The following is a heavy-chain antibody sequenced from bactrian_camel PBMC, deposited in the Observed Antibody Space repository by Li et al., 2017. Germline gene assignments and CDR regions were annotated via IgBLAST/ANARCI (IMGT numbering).Heavy chain of an antibody. CDR3: AKRGVGFFSDFDY. J-gene: IGHJ6*01. CDR1: YYTSSRYC. CDR2: ILHYDGST. V-gene: IGHV3S1*01. D-gene: IGHD5*01. Sequence: VQLVESGGDSVQVGGSLRLSCAASYYTSSRYCMGWFRQAPGKEREGVAVILHYDGSTSYADSVKGRFTISEDNAKNTVYLQMNSLKSEDTALYYCAKRGVGFFSDFDYWGQGTQVTVS.